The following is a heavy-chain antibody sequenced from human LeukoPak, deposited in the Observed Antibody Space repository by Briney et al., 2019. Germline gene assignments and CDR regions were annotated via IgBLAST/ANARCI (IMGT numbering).Heavy chain of an antibody. CDR1: GYTFTGYY. CDR3: ASGRTIFYYYMDV. CDR2: INLKRGDT. D-gene: IGHD3-3*02. V-gene: IGHV1-2*02. Sequence: GASVKVSCKASGYTFTGYYMHWVRQAPGQGLEWMGWINLKRGDTNYAQKFQGRVTMTRDTSISTVYMELSRLRSDDTAVYYCASGRTIFYYYMDVWGKGTTVTISS. J-gene: IGHJ6*03.